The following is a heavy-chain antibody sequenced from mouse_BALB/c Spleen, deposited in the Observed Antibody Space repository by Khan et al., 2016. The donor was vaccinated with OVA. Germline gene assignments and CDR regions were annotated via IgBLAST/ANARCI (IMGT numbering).Heavy chain of an antibody. CDR2: IWGGGST. CDR3: AKGVYSNYYTMDY. Sequence: VQLKQSGPGLVAPSQNLSITCTVSGFSLSDYGVSWIRQPPGKGLEWLGVIWGGGSTYYNSALKSRLSISKDNSKSQVFLKMISLQTDDTAMFYCAKGVYSNYYTMDYWGQGTSVTVSS. V-gene: IGHV2-6-5*01. J-gene: IGHJ4*01. CDR1: GFSLSDYG. D-gene: IGHD1-1*01.